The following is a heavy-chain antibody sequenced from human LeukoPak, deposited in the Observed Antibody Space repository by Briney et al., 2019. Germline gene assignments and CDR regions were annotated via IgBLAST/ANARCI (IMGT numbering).Heavy chain of an antibody. D-gene: IGHD3-22*01. CDR1: GFTFSGYW. V-gene: IGHV3-7*01. CDR3: ATSDDSSGSD. Sequence: GGSLRLSCAASGFTFSGYWMSWVRQAPGKGLEWVANINLDGSVIHYVDSAKGRFTIPRDNAKNSLYLQMNYLRAEDTASYYCATSDDSSGSDWGQGTLVTVSS. J-gene: IGHJ4*02. CDR2: INLDGSVI.